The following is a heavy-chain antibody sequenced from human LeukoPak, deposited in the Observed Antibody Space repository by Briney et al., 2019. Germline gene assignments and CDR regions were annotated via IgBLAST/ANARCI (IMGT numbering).Heavy chain of an antibody. CDR1: GGSISSSSYY. CDR2: IYYSGST. D-gene: IGHD5-12*01. Sequence: SETLSLTCTVSGGSISSSSYYWGWIRQPPGKGLEWIGSIYYSGSTYYNPSLKSRVTISVDTSKNQFSLKLSSVTAADTAVYYCARRRWVRGPDVVNPFDYWGQGTLVTVSS. V-gene: IGHV4-39*01. CDR3: ARRRWVRGPDVVNPFDY. J-gene: IGHJ4*02.